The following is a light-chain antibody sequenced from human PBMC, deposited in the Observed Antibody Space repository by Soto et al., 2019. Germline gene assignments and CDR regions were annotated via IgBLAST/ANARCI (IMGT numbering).Light chain of an antibody. CDR3: QQYDNWPPWT. V-gene: IGKV3-15*01. J-gene: IGKJ1*01. CDR2: GAS. Sequence: EIVMTHSPATLSVSPGERATLSCRASQSVSANLAWYQQKPGQAPSLLIYGASIRANGVPARFSGSGSGSEFTITISSLQSEDFAAYHCQQYDNWPPWTFGQGTTVDSK. CDR1: QSVSAN.